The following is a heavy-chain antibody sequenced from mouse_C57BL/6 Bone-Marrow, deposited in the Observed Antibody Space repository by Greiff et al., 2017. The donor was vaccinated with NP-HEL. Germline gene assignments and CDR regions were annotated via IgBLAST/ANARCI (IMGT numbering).Heavy chain of an antibody. CDR3: ATTVGDY. D-gene: IGHD1-1*01. CDR2: IDPSDSYP. CDR1: GYPFTSYW. V-gene: IGHV1-69*01. Sequence: VQLQQPGAELVMPGASVKLSCKASGYPFTSYWLHWVKQRPGQGLEWIGEIDPSDSYPNYNPNFKGKSTLTVDKSSSTAYMQLSSLTSEDSAVYYCATTVGDYWGQGTTLTVSS. J-gene: IGHJ2*01.